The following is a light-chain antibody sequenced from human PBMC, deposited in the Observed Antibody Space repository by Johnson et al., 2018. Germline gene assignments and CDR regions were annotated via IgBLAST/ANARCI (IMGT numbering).Light chain of an antibody. CDR3: GTWDSSLSAVNV. V-gene: IGLV1-51*02. J-gene: IGLJ1*01. CDR2: ENN. Sequence: QSVLTQPPSVSAAPGQKVTISCSGSSSNIGNNYVSWYQQLPGTAPKLLIYENNKRPSGIPDRFSGSKSGTSATLGITGLQTGDEADYYCGTWDSSLSAVNVFGTGTTVTVL. CDR1: SSNIGNNY.